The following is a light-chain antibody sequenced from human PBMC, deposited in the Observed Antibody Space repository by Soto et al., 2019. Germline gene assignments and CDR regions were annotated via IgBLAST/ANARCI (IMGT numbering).Light chain of an antibody. Sequence: EIVLTQSPVTLSLSPGERATLSCRASQSVSSSYLAWYQQKPGQAPRFLIYSASSRATGIPDRFKGSGSGTNFTLTISRLENEGFALYFCQQCNTGPCTYGPGTRLEIK. J-gene: IGKJ5*01. CDR1: QSVSSSY. CDR3: QQCNTGPCT. V-gene: IGKV3D-20*02. CDR2: SAS.